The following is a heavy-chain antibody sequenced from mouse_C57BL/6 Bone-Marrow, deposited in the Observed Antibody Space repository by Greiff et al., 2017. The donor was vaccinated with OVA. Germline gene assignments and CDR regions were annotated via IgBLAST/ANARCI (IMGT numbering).Heavy chain of an antibody. CDR1: EYEFPSHD. V-gene: IGHV5-2*03. D-gene: IGHD1-1*01. CDR2: INSDGGST. CDR3: SYGFAY. Sequence: EVKLVESGGGLVQPGESLKLSCESNEYEFPSHDMSWVRKTPEKRLELVAAINSDGGSTYYPDTMERRFIISRDNTKKTLYLQMSSLRAEDTEYYGSSYGFAYWGQGTLVTVSA. J-gene: IGHJ3*01.